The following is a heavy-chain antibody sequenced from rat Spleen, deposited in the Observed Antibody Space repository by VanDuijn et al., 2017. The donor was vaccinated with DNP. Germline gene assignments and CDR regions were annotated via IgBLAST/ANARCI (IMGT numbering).Heavy chain of an antibody. CDR2: ISTGSGNT. V-gene: IGHV5S14*01. CDR3: ARATHTTGIPFYFDY. J-gene: IGHJ2*01. CDR1: GFTFSYYG. D-gene: IGHD1-7*01. Sequence: EVQLVESGGGLVQPGRSLKLSCAASGFTFSYYGMAWVRQTPMKGLEWVASISTGSGNTYYRDSVKGRFTISRDNAKNTQYLQMDSLRSEDTANYYCARATHTTGIPFYFDYWGQGVMVTVSS.